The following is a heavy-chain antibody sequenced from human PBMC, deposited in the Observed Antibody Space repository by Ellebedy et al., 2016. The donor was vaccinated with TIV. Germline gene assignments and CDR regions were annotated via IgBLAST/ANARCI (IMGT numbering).Heavy chain of an antibody. J-gene: IGHJ4*02. CDR3: AASGSGSYVYFDY. Sequence: GGSLRLXXAASGFTFSSYAISWVRQAPGKGLEWVSAISGSGGSTYYADSVKGRFTISRDNSKNTLYLQMNSLRAEDTAVYYCAASGSGSYVYFDYWGQGTLVTVSS. CDR1: GFTFSSYA. CDR2: ISGSGGST. D-gene: IGHD1-26*01. V-gene: IGHV3-23*01.